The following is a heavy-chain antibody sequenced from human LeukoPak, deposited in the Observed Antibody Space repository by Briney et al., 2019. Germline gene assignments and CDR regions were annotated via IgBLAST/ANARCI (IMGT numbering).Heavy chain of an antibody. D-gene: IGHD2-15*01. J-gene: IGHJ4*02. V-gene: IGHV3-30*18. CDR1: GFTFSVYG. CDR3: GKELESYVVVVTAFDY. CDR2: ISYDGSNK. Sequence: PGRSLRLSCAASGFTFSVYGMHWVRQAPGKGLEWVAVISYDGSNKYYADSVKGRFTISRDNSKNTLYLQMNSLRAEDTAIYYCGKELESYVVVVTAFDYWGQGTLVTVSS.